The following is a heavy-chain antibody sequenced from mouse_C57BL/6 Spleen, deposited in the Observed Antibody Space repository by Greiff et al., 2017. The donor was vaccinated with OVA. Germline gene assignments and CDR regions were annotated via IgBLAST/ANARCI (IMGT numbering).Heavy chain of an antibody. Sequence: QVQLQQPGAELVKPGASVKLSCKASGYTFTSYWMHWVKQRPGRGLEWIGRIDPNRGGTKYNEKFKSKATLTVDKPSSTAYMQLSSLTSEDSAVYSCVWYVYSSSYDAMDYWGQGTSVTVSS. V-gene: IGHV1-72*01. CDR3: VWYVYSSSYDAMDY. CDR1: GYTFTSYW. CDR2: IDPNRGGT. J-gene: IGHJ4*01. D-gene: IGHD1-1*01.